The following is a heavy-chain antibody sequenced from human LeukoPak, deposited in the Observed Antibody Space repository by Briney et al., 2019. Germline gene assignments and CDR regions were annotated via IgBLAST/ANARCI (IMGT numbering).Heavy chain of an antibody. CDR1: GFTFSSYG. CDR3: ARDLSQYSSGWFGYYFDY. V-gene: IGHV3-30*02. Sequence: AGGSLRLSCAASGFTFSSYGMHWVRQAPGKGLEWVAFIRYDGSNKYYADSVKGRFTISRDNSKNTLYLQMNSLRAGDTAVYYCARDLSQYSSGWFGYYFDYWGQGTLVTVSS. J-gene: IGHJ4*02. CDR2: IRYDGSNK. D-gene: IGHD6-19*01.